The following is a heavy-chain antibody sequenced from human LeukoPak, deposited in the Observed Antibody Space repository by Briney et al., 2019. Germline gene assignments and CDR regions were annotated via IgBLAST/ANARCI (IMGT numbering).Heavy chain of an antibody. CDR1: GDSITSSKYY. V-gene: IGHV4-39*07. D-gene: IGHD2-2*01. J-gene: IGHJ4*02. CDR2: IYYSGTA. Sequence: PSETLSLTCTVYGDSITSSKYYWGWIRQPPGKGLQWVGSIYYSGTAYYNPSLKSRVTMSVDTSNNQFSLKLWSVTAADTAVYYCATLSSTSSLDYWGQGTLVTVSS. CDR3: ATLSSTSSLDY.